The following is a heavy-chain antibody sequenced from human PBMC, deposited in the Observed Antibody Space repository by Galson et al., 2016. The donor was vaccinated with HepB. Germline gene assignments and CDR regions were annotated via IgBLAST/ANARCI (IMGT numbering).Heavy chain of an antibody. V-gene: IGHV3-7*01. CDR2: IKQDGSET. D-gene: IGHD1-7*01. CDR3: VELSVV. J-gene: IGHJ4*02. Sequence: SLRLSCAASGLIFSDNWMRWVRQAPGKGLEWVANIKQDGSETHYVDSVKGRFTISRDNAKRSLYLQMNSLRAEDTAMYYCVELSVVWGQGTLVTVSS. CDR1: GLIFSDNW.